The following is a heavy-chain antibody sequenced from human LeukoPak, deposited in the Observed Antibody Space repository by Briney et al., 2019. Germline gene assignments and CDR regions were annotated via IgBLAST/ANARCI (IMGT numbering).Heavy chain of an antibody. CDR2: INPNSDGT. D-gene: IGHD3-10*01. Sequence: GASVKVSCKASGYTFTGYYIHWVRQAPGQGLEWMGWINPNSDGTKYTEKFQGRVTMTRDTSISTAYMEVSRLRSDDTALYYCASAGLTYGSGSYFVYWGQGTLVTVSS. V-gene: IGHV1-2*02. CDR3: ASAGLTYGSGSYFVY. J-gene: IGHJ4*02. CDR1: GYTFTGYY.